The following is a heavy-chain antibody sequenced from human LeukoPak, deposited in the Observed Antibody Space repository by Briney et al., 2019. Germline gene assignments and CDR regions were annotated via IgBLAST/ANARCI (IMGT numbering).Heavy chain of an antibody. D-gene: IGHD1-26*01. J-gene: IGHJ3*02. V-gene: IGHV3-30*03. CDR1: GFTFSSYG. CDR3: ASGVGADAFDI. CDR2: ISYDGSNK. Sequence: GGSLRLSCAASGFTFSSYGMHWVRQAPDKGLEWVAVISYDGSNKYYADSVKGRFTISRDNSKNTLYLQMSSLRAEDTAVYYCASGVGADAFDIWGQGTMVTVSS.